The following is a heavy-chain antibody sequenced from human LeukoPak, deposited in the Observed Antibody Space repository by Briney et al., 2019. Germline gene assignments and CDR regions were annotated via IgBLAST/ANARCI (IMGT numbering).Heavy chain of an antibody. CDR3: ARDLGYYDSSGYQSAFDY. CDR1: GGSFSGYY. J-gene: IGHJ4*02. CDR2: INHSGST. Sequence: PSETLSLTCAVYGGSFSGYYWSWIRQPPGKGLEWIGEINHSGSTNYNPSLKSRVTISVDTSKNQFSLKLSSVTAADTAVYYCARDLGYYDSSGYQSAFDYWGQGTLVTVSS. D-gene: IGHD3-22*01. V-gene: IGHV4-34*01.